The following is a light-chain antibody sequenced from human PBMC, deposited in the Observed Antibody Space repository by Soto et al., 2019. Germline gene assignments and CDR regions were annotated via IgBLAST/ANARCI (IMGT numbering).Light chain of an antibody. CDR3: QQYNSYSPIT. V-gene: IGKV1-5*03. J-gene: IGKJ5*01. CDR1: QSISSW. CDR2: KAS. Sequence: DIQMTQSPSTLSASVGDRVTITCRASQSISSWLAWYQQKPGQAPKLLIYKASSLESGVPSRFSGSGSGTEFTLTISSRQPDDFSTYYCQQYNSYSPITFGQGTRLEIK.